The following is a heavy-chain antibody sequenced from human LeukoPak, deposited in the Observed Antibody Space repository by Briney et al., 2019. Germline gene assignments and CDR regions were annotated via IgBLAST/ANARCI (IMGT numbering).Heavy chain of an antibody. CDR1: GYTFSSYG. CDR2: INADNGKT. Sequence: ASVKVSCKASGYTFSSYGITWVRQAPGQRLEWMGWINADNGKTGYSQKFQGRVTIARDTSASTAYMELSSLRSEDTAVYYCARALGLDYWGQGTLVTVSS. J-gene: IGHJ4*02. V-gene: IGHV1-3*01. CDR3: ARALGLDY.